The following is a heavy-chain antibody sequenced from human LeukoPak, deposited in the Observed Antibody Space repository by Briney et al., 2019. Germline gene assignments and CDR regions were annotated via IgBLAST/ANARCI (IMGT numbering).Heavy chain of an antibody. J-gene: IGHJ5*02. CDR1: GFTFSSYG. CDR3: AKAGEYYYDSSGYSADNWFDP. V-gene: IGHV3-33*06. Sequence: GGSLRLSCAASGFTFSSYGMHWVRQAPGKGLEWVAVIWYDGSNKYYADSVKGRFTISRDNSKNTLYLQMNSLRAEDTAVYYCAKAGEYYYDSSGYSADNWFDPWGQGTLVTVSS. D-gene: IGHD3-22*01. CDR2: IWYDGSNK.